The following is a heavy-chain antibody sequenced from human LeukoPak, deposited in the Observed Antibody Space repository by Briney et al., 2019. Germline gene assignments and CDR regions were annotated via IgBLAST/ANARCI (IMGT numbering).Heavy chain of an antibody. D-gene: IGHD6-19*01. CDR1: AGSISTYY. CDR3: ARQGFTGAWSYWLDY. Sequence: SETLSLTCTVSAGSISTYYWSWIRQSPGKGLEWIGYVDYTGSTIYNPSVKSRVTISVDRSRNQFFLRLKSVTAADTAVYYCARQGFTGAWSYWLDYWGQGILVTVCS. J-gene: IGHJ4*02. V-gene: IGHV4-59*08. CDR2: VDYTGST.